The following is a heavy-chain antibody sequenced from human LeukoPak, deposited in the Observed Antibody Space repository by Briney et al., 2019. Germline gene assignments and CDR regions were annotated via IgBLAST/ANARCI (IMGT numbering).Heavy chain of an antibody. Sequence: GESLKISCRGSGYSFTNYWIGWVRQMPGKGLEWMGIIYPGDSDTRYSPSFQGQVTISADNSISTAYLQWSSLKASDTAMYYCARATYGSGSYYIGGHYFDYWGQGTLVTVSS. CDR3: ARATYGSGSYYIGGHYFDY. D-gene: IGHD3-10*01. CDR2: IYPGDSDT. CDR1: GYSFTNYW. J-gene: IGHJ4*02. V-gene: IGHV5-51*01.